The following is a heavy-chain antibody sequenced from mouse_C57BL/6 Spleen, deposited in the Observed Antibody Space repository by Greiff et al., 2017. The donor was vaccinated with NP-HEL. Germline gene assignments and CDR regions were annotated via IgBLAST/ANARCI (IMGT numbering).Heavy chain of an antibody. J-gene: IGHJ4*01. CDR2: INPNNGGT. Sequence: EVQLQQSGPELVKPGASVKISCKASGYTFTDYYMNWVKQSHGKSLEWIGDINPNNGGTSYNQKFKGKATLTVDKSSSTAYMELRSLTSEDSAVYYCARRGLPLYAMDYWGQGTSVTVSS. CDR3: ARRGLPLYAMDY. CDR1: GYTFTDYY. V-gene: IGHV1-26*01. D-gene: IGHD2-4*01.